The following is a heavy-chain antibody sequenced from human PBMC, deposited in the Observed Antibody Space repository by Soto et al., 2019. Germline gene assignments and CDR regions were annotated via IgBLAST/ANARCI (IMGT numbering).Heavy chain of an antibody. V-gene: IGHV1-3*04. J-gene: IGHJ6*02. Sequence: QVHLVQSGAEVKKPGASVKVSCKASGYSFSDYTIHWVRRAPGQPPEWMARINTGTASTEYSQKFQGRVTITRATAATTAYMDLSSLRSEDTAVYYCARGPQDSYGMDVWGQGTTVTVS. CDR2: INTGTAST. CDR3: ARGPQDSYGMDV. CDR1: GYSFSDYT.